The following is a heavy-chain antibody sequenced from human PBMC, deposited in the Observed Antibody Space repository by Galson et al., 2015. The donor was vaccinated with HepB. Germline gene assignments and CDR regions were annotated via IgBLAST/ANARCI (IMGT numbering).Heavy chain of an antibody. J-gene: IGHJ5*02. CDR3: AHNTMIRGKNFSDP. CDR2: IFWHDDK. Sequence: PALVKPTQTLTLTCSFSGFSLRTSGVGVGWIRQPPGKALEWLALIFWHDDKRYNASLKGRLTIAKDTPNNQVVLIMTNMDPMDTATYYCAHNTMIRGKNFSDPWLHGTLVTVSS. D-gene: IGHD3-10*01. CDR1: GFSLRTSGVG. V-gene: IGHV2-5*01.